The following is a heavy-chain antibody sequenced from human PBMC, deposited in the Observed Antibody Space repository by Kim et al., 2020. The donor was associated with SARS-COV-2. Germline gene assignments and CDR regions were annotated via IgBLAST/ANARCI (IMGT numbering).Heavy chain of an antibody. CDR1: GFTFSNYW. Sequence: GGSLRLSCAASGFTFSNYWMSWIRQAPGKGLEWVAHIKEDGSVIDYVDSVKGRFTVSRDNAKDSLYLQMSSLSAEDTAVCYCVREGWGSFCDYWGQGTPVIVSS. V-gene: IGHV3-7*03. D-gene: IGHD2-21*01. CDR3: VREGWGSFCDY. J-gene: IGHJ4*02. CDR2: IKEDGSVI.